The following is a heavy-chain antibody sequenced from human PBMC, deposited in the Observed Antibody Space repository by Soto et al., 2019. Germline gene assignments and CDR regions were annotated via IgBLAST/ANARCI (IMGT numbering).Heavy chain of an antibody. CDR2: IHHSGST. D-gene: IGHD3-10*01. CDR1: GGSISSGYYY. CDR3: ARGLPDGELYFDS. V-gene: IGHV4-30-4*01. Sequence: PSETLSLTCTVSGGSISSGYYYWNWIRQPPGKGLEWIGYIHHSGSTYYNPSLQSRLTISVDTSKNQFSLRLKSVTAADTAVYSCARGLPDGELYFDSWGLGTLV. J-gene: IGHJ4*02.